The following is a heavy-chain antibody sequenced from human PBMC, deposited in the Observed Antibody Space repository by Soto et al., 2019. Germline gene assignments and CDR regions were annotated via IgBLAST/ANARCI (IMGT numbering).Heavy chain of an antibody. Sequence: SETLSLTCAVYGGSFSGYYWSWIRQPPGKGLEWIGEINHSGSTNYNPSLKSRVTISVDTSKNQFSLKLSSVTAADTAVYYCARQIYDSDTGPNFQYYFDSWGQGTPVTVSS. D-gene: IGHD3-22*01. CDR2: INHSGST. J-gene: IGHJ4*02. CDR3: ARQIYDSDTGPNFQYYFDS. CDR1: GGSFSGYY. V-gene: IGHV4-34*01.